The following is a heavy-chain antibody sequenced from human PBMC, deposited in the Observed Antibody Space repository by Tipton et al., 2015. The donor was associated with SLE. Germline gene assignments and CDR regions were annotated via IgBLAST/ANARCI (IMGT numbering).Heavy chain of an antibody. D-gene: IGHD2-21*01. J-gene: IGHJ4*02. CDR1: GFTFNRYW. V-gene: IGHV3-7*01. CDR3: ASSFYCGGDCYPYYFDY. Sequence: SLRLSCAASGFTFNRYWMSWVRQAPGKGLEWVANIKQDGSEKDYVDSVKGRFTISRDNAKNSLYLQMNSLRVEDTAVYYCASSFYCGGDCYPYYFDYLGQGTLVTVSS. CDR2: IKQDGSEK.